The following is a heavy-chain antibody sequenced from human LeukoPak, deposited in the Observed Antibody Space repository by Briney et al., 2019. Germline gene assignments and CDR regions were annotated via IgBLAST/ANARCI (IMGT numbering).Heavy chain of an antibody. CDR3: ARGVFKTGTTPPYYFDY. Sequence: SQTLSLTRAVSGGPNSRGGYSWSWIRQPPGKGLEWIGYIYHSGSTYYDPSLKSRVTISVDRSKNQFSLKLSSVTAADTAVYYCARGVFKTGTTPPYYFDYWGQGTLVTVSS. J-gene: IGHJ4*02. CDR2: IYHSGST. D-gene: IGHD1-1*01. V-gene: IGHV4-30-2*01. CDR1: GGPNSRGGYS.